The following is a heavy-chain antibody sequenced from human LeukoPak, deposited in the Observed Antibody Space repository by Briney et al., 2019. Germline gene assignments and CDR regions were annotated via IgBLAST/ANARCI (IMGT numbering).Heavy chain of an antibody. J-gene: IGHJ4*02. CDR1: GFTFDDYA. D-gene: IGHD6-19*01. Sequence: GRSLRLSCAASGFTFDDYAMHWVRQAPGKGLEWVSGISWNSGSIGYADSVKGRFTISRDNAKNSLYLQMNSLRAEDTALYYCAKDMGREWLVLNYWGQGTLVTVSS. CDR3: AKDMGREWLVLNY. V-gene: IGHV3-9*01. CDR2: ISWNSGSI.